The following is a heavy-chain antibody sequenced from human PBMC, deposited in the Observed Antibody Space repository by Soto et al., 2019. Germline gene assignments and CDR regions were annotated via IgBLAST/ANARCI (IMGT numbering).Heavy chain of an antibody. V-gene: IGHV3-9*01. Sequence: EVHLVESGGGLVPPGRSLTLSCAASGVTLDDYAMHWVRQRSGKGLEAVSGISWNSGRIEYADSVKGRFTISRDNAKNSLYLQMNSLRAEDTAFYYCARGLGGYDPGRLDSWGQGTLVTVSS. CDR2: ISWNSGRI. CDR3: ARGLGGYDPGRLDS. D-gene: IGHD5-12*01. J-gene: IGHJ4*02. CDR1: GVTLDDYA.